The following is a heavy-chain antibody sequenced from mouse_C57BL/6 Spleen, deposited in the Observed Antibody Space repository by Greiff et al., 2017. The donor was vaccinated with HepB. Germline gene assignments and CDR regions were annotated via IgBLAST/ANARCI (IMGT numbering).Heavy chain of an antibody. CDR2: IDPSDSYT. J-gene: IGHJ2*01. CDR1: GYTFTSYW. V-gene: IGHV1-69*01. Sequence: QVQLKQPGAELVMPGASVKLSCKASGYTFTSYWMHWVKQRPGQGLEWIGEIDPSDSYTNYNQKFKGKSTLTVDKSSSTAYMQLSSLTSEDSAVYYCARFITTVVADYFDYWGQGTTLTVSS. D-gene: IGHD1-1*01. CDR3: ARFITTVVADYFDY.